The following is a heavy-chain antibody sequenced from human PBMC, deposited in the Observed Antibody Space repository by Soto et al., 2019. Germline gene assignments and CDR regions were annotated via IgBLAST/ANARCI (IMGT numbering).Heavy chain of an antibody. D-gene: IGHD5-18*01. J-gene: IGHJ6*02. CDR2: IYYSGST. CDR3: ATTAAKVYYYYGMDV. V-gene: IGHV4-39*01. Sequence: PSETLSLTCTVSGGSISSSSYYWGWIRQPPGKGLEWIGSIYYSGSTYYNPSLKSRVTISVDTSKSQFSLKLSSVTAADTAVYYCATTAAKVYYYYGMDVWGQGTTVTVSS. CDR1: GGSISSSSYY.